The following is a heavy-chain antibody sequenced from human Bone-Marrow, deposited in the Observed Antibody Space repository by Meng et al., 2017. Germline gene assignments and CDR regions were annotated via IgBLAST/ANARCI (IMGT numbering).Heavy chain of an antibody. CDR2: INPNSGGT. Sequence: ASVKVSCKASGYTFTGYYMHWVRQAPGQGLEWMGWINPNSGGTNYAQKFQGRVTMTRDTSISTAYMELSRLRSDDTAVYYCARDSEVIVVVITIGGYYYGMDVWGQGTTVT. D-gene: IGHD3-22*01. J-gene: IGHJ6*02. CDR1: GYTFTGYY. V-gene: IGHV1-2*02. CDR3: ARDSEVIVVVITIGGYYYGMDV.